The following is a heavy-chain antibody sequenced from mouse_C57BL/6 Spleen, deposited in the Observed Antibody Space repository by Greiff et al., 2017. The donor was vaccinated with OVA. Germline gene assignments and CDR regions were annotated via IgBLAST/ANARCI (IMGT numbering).Heavy chain of an antibody. V-gene: IGHV5-4*01. D-gene: IGHD2-2*01. CDR1: GFTFSSYA. Sequence: EVHLVESGGGLVKPGGSLKLSCAASGFTFSSYAMSWVRQTPEKRLEWVATISDGGSYTYYPDNVKGRFTISRDNAKNNLYLQMSHLKSEDTAMYDCARGGYDEGSFAYWGQGTLVTVSA. CDR2: ISDGGSYT. J-gene: IGHJ3*01. CDR3: ARGGYDEGSFAY.